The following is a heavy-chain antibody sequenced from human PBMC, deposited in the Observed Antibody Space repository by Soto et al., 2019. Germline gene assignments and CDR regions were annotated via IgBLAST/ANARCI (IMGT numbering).Heavy chain of an antibody. V-gene: IGHV3-30*18. CDR3: AKDRGYINSPFDL. CDR2: ISHDGNRQ. CDR1: GFSFSTVG. D-gene: IGHD6-25*01. J-gene: IGHJ4*02. Sequence: GGSLRLSCEASGFSFSTVGMHWVRQAPGKGLEWVVLISHDGNRQFYSESVKGRFPVSRDNSSGTVSLEMNGLRPEDTAIYYCAKDRGYINSPFDLWGQGT.